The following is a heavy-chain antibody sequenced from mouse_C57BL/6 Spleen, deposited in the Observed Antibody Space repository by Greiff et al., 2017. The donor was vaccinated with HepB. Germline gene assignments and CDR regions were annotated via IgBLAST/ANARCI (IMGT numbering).Heavy chain of an antibody. Sequence: VQLQQSVAELVRPGASVKLSCTASGFNIKNTYMHWVKQRPEQGLEWIGRIDPANGNTKYAPKFQGKATITADTASNTTYLQLSSLTFEDTAIYYCARDYGSSYGDAMDYWGQGTSVTVSS. CDR1: GFNIKNTY. J-gene: IGHJ4*01. V-gene: IGHV14-3*01. CDR3: ARDYGSSYGDAMDY. CDR2: IDPANGNT. D-gene: IGHD1-1*01.